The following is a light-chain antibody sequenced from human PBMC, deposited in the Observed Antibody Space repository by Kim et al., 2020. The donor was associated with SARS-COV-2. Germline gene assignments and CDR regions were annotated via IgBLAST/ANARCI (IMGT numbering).Light chain of an antibody. CDR1: TSDIGSNY. V-gene: IGLV1-47*01. Sequence: GQSITISCSGSTSDIGSNYVYWYQQLPGTAPKLLSYRNNQRPSGVPDRFSVSKSGTSASLAISGLRSDDEADYYCATWDDSLNGPVFGGGTQLTVL. CDR3: ATWDDSLNGPV. CDR2: RNN. J-gene: IGLJ3*02.